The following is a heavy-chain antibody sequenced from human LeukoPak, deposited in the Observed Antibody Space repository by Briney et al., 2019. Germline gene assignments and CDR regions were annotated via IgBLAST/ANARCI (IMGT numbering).Heavy chain of an antibody. D-gene: IGHD3-22*01. CDR2: IYYSGST. V-gene: IGHV4-39*07. CDR1: GGSISSSSYY. Sequence: PSETLSLTCTVSGGSISSSSYYWGWIRQPPGKGLEWIGSIYYSGSTYYNPSLKSRVTISVDTSKNQFSLKLSSVTAADTAVYYCARERRYYYDSHAFDIWGQGTMVTVSS. CDR3: ARERRYYYDSHAFDI. J-gene: IGHJ3*02.